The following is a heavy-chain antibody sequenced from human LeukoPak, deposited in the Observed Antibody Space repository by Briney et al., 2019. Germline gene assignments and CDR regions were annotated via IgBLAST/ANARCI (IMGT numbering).Heavy chain of an antibody. CDR2: INHSGST. V-gene: IGHV4-34*01. CDR3: ARERFCSGGSCYRRSNWFDP. Sequence: PSETLSLTCAVYGGSFSGYYWSWIRQPPGKGLEWSGEINHSGSTNYNPSLKSRVTISVDTSKKQFSLKLSSVTAADTAVYYCARERFCSGGSCYRRSNWFDPWGQGTLVTVSS. J-gene: IGHJ5*02. CDR1: GGSFSGYY. D-gene: IGHD2-15*01.